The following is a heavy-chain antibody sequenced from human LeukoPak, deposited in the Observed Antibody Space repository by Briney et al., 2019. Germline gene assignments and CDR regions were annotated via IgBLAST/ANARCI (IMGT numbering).Heavy chain of an antibody. J-gene: IGHJ4*02. V-gene: IGHV4-4*07. Sequence: SETLSLTCAVSGGSFSGYYWSWIRQPAGKGLEWIGRIYTSGSTNYNPSLKSRVTMSVDTSKNQFSLKLSSVTAADTAVYYCARGTGTTTPYDYWGQGTLVTVSS. CDR2: IYTSGST. D-gene: IGHD1-7*01. CDR3: ARGTGTTTPYDY. CDR1: GGSFSGYY.